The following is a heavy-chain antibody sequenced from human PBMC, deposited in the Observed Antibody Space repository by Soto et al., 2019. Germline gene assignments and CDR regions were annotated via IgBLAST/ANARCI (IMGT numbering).Heavy chain of an antibody. D-gene: IGHD3-10*01. J-gene: IGHJ6*03. CDR2: IYYSGST. V-gene: IGHV4-59*08. CDR3: ARHWPEYYYGSGSYHRGFAYYYYMDV. CDR1: GGSISSYY. Sequence: SETLSLTCTVSGGSISSYYWSWIRQPPGKGLEWIGYIYYSGSTNYNPSLKSRVTISVDTSKNQFSLKLSSVTAADTAVYYCARHWPEYYYGSGSYHRGFAYYYYMDVWGKGTTVTVSS.